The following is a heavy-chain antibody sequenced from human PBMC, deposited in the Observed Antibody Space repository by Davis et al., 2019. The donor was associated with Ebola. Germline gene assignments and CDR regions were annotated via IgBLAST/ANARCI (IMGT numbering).Heavy chain of an antibody. V-gene: IGHV3-30*03. Sequence: GGSLRLSCAASGFIFSGCGMHWVRQAPGKGLEWVAVISYDGSKNYYTDSVKGRFTISRDIAKNSLYLQMNSLRDEDTAVYYCARGSENWNYVDYWGQGTLVTVSS. D-gene: IGHD1-1*01. CDR3: ARGSENWNYVDY. J-gene: IGHJ4*02. CDR1: GFIFSGCG. CDR2: ISYDGSKN.